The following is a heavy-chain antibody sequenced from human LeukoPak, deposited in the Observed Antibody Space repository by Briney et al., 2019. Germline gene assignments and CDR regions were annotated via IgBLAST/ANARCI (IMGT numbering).Heavy chain of an antibody. D-gene: IGHD2-15*01. V-gene: IGHV5-51*01. J-gene: IGHJ4*02. CDR3: ARHKCSGGSYPFDY. CDR1: GYSFTSYW. CDR2: IYPGDSDT. Sequence: GESLKTSCKGSGYSFTSYWIGWVRQIPGKGLEWMRIIYPGDSDTRSSPPFQGQVTISADKSISTAYLQWSSLKASDTAMYYCARHKCSGGSYPFDYWGQGTLVTVSS.